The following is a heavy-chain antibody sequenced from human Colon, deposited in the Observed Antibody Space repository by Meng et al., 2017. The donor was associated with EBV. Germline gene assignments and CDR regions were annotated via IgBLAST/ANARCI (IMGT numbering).Heavy chain of an antibody. J-gene: IGHJ5*02. D-gene: IGHD3-22*01. V-gene: IGHV4-31*03. CDR1: GGSISSGTYY. CDR2: IHYSGST. CDR3: ARYVFDSSSLYSNWFDP. Sequence: QVQLQDSGPGRVKPSQTLSLTCTVSGGSISSGTYYWGWIRQLPGKGLEWIAYIHYSGSTYYSPSLKSRVTISVDTSKNQLSLKLSSMTAADTAVYYCARYVFDSSSLYSNWFDPWGQGTLVTVSS.